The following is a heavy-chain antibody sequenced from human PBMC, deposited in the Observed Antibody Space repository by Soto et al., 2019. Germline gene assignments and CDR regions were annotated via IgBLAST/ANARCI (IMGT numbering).Heavy chain of an antibody. Sequence: PWGSLRLSCAASGFTFSSYGMHWVRQAPGKGLEWVAVIWYDGSNKYYADSVKGRFTISRDNSKNTLYLQMNSLRAEDTAVYYCARADTAMDYYYGMDVWGQGTTVTVSS. CDR3: ARADTAMDYYYGMDV. CDR2: IWYDGSNK. V-gene: IGHV3-33*01. D-gene: IGHD5-18*01. CDR1: GFTFSSYG. J-gene: IGHJ6*02.